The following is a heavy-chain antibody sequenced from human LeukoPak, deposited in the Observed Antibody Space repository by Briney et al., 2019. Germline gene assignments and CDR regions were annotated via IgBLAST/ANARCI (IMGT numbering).Heavy chain of an antibody. CDR1: GFTFSSYG. D-gene: IGHD6-19*01. J-gene: IGHJ3*02. V-gene: IGHV3-30*03. CDR2: ISYDGSNK. CDR3: ATEQWLDGNAFDI. Sequence: GRSLRLSCAASGFTFSSYGMHWVRQAPGKGLEWVAVISYDGSNKYYADSVKGRFTISRDNSKNTLFLQMNSLRPEDTAVYYCATEQWLDGNAFDIWGQGTMVTVSS.